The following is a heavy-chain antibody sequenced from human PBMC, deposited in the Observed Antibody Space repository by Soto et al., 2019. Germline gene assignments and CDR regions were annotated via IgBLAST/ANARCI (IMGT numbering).Heavy chain of an antibody. J-gene: IGHJ6*02. CDR2: IYSGGST. CDR3: ARWGSGSGSYAEAYYFYGMDV. Sequence: EVQLVETGGGLIQPGGSLRLSCAASGFTVSSNYMSWVRQAPGKGLEWVSVIYSGGSTYYADSVKGRFTISRDNSKNTLYLQMNSRRAEDTAVYYCARWGSGSGSYAEAYYFYGMDVWGQGTTVTVSS. CDR1: GFTVSSNY. D-gene: IGHD1-26*01. V-gene: IGHV3-53*02.